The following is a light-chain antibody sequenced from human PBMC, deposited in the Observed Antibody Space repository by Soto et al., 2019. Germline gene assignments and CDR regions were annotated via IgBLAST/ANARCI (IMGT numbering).Light chain of an antibody. CDR3: QQYNNWPPT. Sequence: EIVLTQSPGTLSLSPGERATLSCRASQGVSSTYLAWYQQRLGQAPRLLIFGTSTRATGVPARFSGSGSGTEFTLTISSLQSEDFAVYYCQQYNNWPPTFGQGTKVDIK. V-gene: IGKV3-15*01. CDR1: QGVSSTY. CDR2: GTS. J-gene: IGKJ1*01.